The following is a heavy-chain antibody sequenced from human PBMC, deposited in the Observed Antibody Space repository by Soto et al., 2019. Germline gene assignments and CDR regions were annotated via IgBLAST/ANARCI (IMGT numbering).Heavy chain of an antibody. D-gene: IGHD3-10*01. Sequence: QVQLQESGPGLVKPSQTLSLTCTVSGGSISSGGYYWSWIRQHPGKGLECIGYIYYSGSTFYNPSLKSRGTISVGTSKNQSSLKLSSVTAADTAVYYCARVLVRGFIHSWGRGTLVTVSS. CDR2: IYYSGST. J-gene: IGHJ4*02. CDR1: GGSISSGGYY. V-gene: IGHV4-31*03. CDR3: ARVLVRGFIHS.